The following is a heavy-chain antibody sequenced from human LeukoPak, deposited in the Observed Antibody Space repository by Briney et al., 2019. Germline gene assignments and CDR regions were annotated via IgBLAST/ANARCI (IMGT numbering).Heavy chain of an antibody. CDR1: GFTFTTYA. Sequence: GGSLRLSCAASGFTFTTYALSWVRQAPGKGLEWVSVISGSGGTTYYADSVKGRFSISRDSSKNTVYLQMNGLRAEDTAIYYCAKDGSGSLYYFDSWGQGTLVTVSS. CDR2: ISGSGGTT. J-gene: IGHJ4*02. CDR3: AKDGSGSLYYFDS. V-gene: IGHV3-23*01. D-gene: IGHD2-2*03.